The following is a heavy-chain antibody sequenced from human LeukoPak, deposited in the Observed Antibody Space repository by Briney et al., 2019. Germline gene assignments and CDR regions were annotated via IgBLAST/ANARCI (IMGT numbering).Heavy chain of an antibody. Sequence: PGGSLRLSCAASGFTFSDYYMSWIRQAPGKGLEWVSYISSSGSTIYYADSVKGRFTISRDNAKNSLYLQMNSLTAEDTAVYYCADAWLFPDYIYVCGKGTTVTVSS. J-gene: IGHJ6*03. V-gene: IGHV3-11*01. CDR2: ISSSGSTI. D-gene: IGHD3-22*01. CDR1: GFTFSDYY. CDR3: ADAWLFPDYIYV.